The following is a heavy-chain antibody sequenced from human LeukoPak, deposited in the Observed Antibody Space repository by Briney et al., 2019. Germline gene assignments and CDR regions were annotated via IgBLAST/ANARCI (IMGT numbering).Heavy chain of an antibody. J-gene: IGHJ3*02. V-gene: IGHV1-46*01. D-gene: IGHD6-13*01. CDR3: ARDLAAAYAFDI. CDR1: GYIFTNFY. Sequence: GASVKVSCKASGYIFTNFYINWVRQAPGQGLEWIGLINPSGGSTSYAQKFQGRVTMTRDTSTSTVYMELSSLRSEDTAVYYCARDLAAAYAFDIWGQGTMVTVSS. CDR2: INPSGGST.